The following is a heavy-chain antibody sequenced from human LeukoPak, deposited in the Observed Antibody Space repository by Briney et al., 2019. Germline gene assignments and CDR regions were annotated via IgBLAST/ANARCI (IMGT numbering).Heavy chain of an antibody. D-gene: IGHD2/OR15-2a*01. V-gene: IGHV1-46*01. CDR3: ARHKEVGDYYYFDY. J-gene: IGHJ4*02. Sequence: GASVKVSCRASGYTFTSYYMHWVRQAPGQGLEWMGIINPSGGSTSYTQKFQGRVTMTRDTSTTTVYMELSSLRSQDTAVYYCARHKEVGDYYYFDYWGQGTLVTVSS. CDR1: GYTFTSYY. CDR2: INPSGGST.